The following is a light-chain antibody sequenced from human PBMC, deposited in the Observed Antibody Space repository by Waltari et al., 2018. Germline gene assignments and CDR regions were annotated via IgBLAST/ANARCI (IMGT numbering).Light chain of an antibody. CDR2: LNSDGSH. CDR3: QTWGTGTVV. Sequence: QLVLTQSPSASASLGASVKITCTLSSGHSSYAIAWHHQQPEKGPRYLMKLNSDGSHSKGDGIPDRFSGSSSGAERYLTISSLQSEDEADYYCQTWGTGTVVFGGGTKLTVL. CDR1: SGHSSYA. V-gene: IGLV4-69*01. J-gene: IGLJ2*01.